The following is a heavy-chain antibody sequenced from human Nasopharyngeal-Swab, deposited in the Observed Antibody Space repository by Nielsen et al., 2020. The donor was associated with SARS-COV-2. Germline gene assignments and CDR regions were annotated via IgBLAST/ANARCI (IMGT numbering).Heavy chain of an antibody. Sequence: GESLKISCAASGFTFSIYSMNWVRQAPGKGLEWVAVISYDGSNKYYADSVKGRFTISRDNSKNTLYLQMNSLRAEDTAVYYCARDGGSYLDYWGQGTLVTVSS. CDR1: GFTFSIYS. J-gene: IGHJ4*02. D-gene: IGHD1-26*01. CDR2: ISYDGSNK. CDR3: ARDGGSYLDY. V-gene: IGHV3-30*04.